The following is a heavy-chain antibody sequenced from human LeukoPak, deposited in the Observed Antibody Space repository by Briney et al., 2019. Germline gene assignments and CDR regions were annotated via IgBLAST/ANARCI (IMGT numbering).Heavy chain of an antibody. CDR1: GFIFSNYA. V-gene: IGHV3-30-3*01. CDR3: AREGLRYFDYYYYGMDV. CDR2: ISYDGSNK. D-gene: IGHD3-9*01. J-gene: IGHJ6*02. Sequence: GGSLRLSCAASGFIFSNYAMHWVRQAPGKGLEWVTVISYDGSNKYYADSVKGRFTISRDTSKNTLHLQMNSLRAEDTAVYFCAREGLRYFDYYYYGMDVWGQGTTVTVSS.